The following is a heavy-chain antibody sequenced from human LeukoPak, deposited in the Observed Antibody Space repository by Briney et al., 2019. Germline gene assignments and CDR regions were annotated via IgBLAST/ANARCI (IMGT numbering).Heavy chain of an antibody. CDR1: GFTVSSNY. J-gene: IGHJ4*02. Sequence: SGGSLRLSCAASGFTVSSNYMSWVRQAPGKGLEWVSVIYSGGSTYYADSVKGRFTISRDNSKNTLYLQMNSLRAEDTAVYYCARAGNYGGSPITDYWGQGTLVTVSS. CDR3: ARAGNYGGSPITDY. CDR2: IYSGGST. V-gene: IGHV3-66*01. D-gene: IGHD4-23*01.